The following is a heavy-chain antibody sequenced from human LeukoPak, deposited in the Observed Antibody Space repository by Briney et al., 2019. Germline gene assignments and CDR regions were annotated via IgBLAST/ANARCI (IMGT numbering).Heavy chain of an antibody. CDR1: GGSFSGYY. V-gene: IGHV4-34*01. D-gene: IGHD3-22*01. J-gene: IGHJ4*02. CDR2: INHSGST. CDR3: ARGGRDYYDSSGPPGAYYFDY. Sequence: SETLSLTCAVYGGSFSGYYWSWIRQPPGKGLEWIGEINHSGSTNYNPSLKSRVTISVGTSKNQFSLKLSSVTAADTAVYYCARGGRDYYDSSGPPGAYYFDYWGQGTLVTVSS.